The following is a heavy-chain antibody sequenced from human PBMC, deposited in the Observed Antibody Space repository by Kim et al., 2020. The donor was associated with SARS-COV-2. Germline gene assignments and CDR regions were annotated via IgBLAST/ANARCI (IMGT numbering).Heavy chain of an antibody. Sequence: GGSLRLSCAASGFTFSSYGMHWVRQAPGKGLEWVAVISYDGSNKYYADSVKGRFTISRDNSKNTLYLQMNSLRAEDTAVYYCAKVGHSGYAQKPIDYWGQGTLVTVSS. J-gene: IGHJ4*02. CDR1: GFTFSSYG. D-gene: IGHD5-12*01. CDR3: AKVGHSGYAQKPIDY. CDR2: ISYDGSNK. V-gene: IGHV3-30*18.